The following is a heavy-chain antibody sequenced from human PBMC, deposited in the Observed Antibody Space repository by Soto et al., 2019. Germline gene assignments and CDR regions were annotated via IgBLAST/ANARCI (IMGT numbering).Heavy chain of an antibody. Sequence: QVQLVQSGAEVKKPGSSVKVSCKASGGTFSSYFINWVRQAPGQGLEWMGGIIPIFGTSNYAQKFLDRVTITADESTSTAYMELSSLRSEDTAVYFCARDDVYSTSPAYYSGMGVWGQGTTVTVSS. CDR2: IIPIFGTS. CDR1: GGTFSSYF. D-gene: IGHD6-6*01. J-gene: IGHJ6*02. CDR3: ARDDVYSTSPAYYSGMGV. V-gene: IGHV1-69*01.